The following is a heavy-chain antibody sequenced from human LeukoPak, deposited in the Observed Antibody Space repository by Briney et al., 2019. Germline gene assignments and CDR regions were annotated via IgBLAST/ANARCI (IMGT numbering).Heavy chain of an antibody. Sequence: GGSLRLSCAASGFTFSSYEMNWVRQAPGKGLEWVSYISSSGSTIYYADSVRGRFTISRDNAKNSLYLQMNSLRAEDTAVYYCARYMDYYGSGSYYMGNFGSYYYYMDVWGKGTTVTVSS. D-gene: IGHD3-10*01. V-gene: IGHV3-48*03. CDR2: ISSSGSTI. CDR1: GFTFSSYE. J-gene: IGHJ6*03. CDR3: ARYMDYYGSGSYYMGNFGSYYYYMDV.